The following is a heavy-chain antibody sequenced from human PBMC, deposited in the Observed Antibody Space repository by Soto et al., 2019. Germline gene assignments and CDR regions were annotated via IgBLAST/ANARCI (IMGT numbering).Heavy chain of an antibody. V-gene: IGHV4-59*01. Sequence: SETLSLTCTVSGGSISSYYWSWIRQPPGKGLEWIGYIYYSGSTNYNPSLKSRVTISVDTSKNQFSLKLSSVTAADTAVYYCARAGYYDSSVGIDYWGQGTLVTVSS. CDR2: IYYSGST. D-gene: IGHD3-22*01. J-gene: IGHJ4*02. CDR3: ARAGYYDSSVGIDY. CDR1: GGSISSYY.